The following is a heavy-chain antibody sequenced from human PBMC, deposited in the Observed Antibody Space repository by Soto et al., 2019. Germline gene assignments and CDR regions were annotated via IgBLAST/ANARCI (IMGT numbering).Heavy chain of an antibody. CDR3: ARSYCSTSTCYSYWLHP. J-gene: IGHJ5*02. Sequence: QMQLVQSGAEVKKPGASVRVSCKASGFRFTYYGITWVRQAPGQGLAWLGWISAHNGNTNYAQKRARSVTMTTDTSTSTAYMELRSLRSDDTAVYYCARSYCSTSTCYSYWLHPWGQGTLVTVSS. CDR2: ISAHNGNT. CDR1: GFRFTYYG. D-gene: IGHD2-2*02. V-gene: IGHV1-18*04.